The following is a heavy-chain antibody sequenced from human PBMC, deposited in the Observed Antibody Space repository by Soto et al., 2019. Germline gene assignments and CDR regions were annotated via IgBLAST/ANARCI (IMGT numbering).Heavy chain of an antibody. CDR3: ARGSITGMGDWDY. D-gene: IGHD1-20*01. CDR1: GDRVSSNSAA. V-gene: IGHV6-1*01. J-gene: IGHJ4*02. Sequence: SQTLSLTCAISGDRVSSNSAAWTWIRQSPSRGLEWLGRTYYRSKWYNDYAVSVKIRITINPDTSKNQFSLQLNSVTPEDTAVYYCARGSITGMGDWDYWGQGTLVTVSS. CDR2: TYYRSKWYN.